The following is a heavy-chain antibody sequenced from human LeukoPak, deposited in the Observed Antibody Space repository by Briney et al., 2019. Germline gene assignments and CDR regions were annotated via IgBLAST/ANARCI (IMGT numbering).Heavy chain of an antibody. Sequence: SETLSLTCTVSGNSISSGDNYWSWIRQPAGKGLEWIGRIYTSGSTNYNPSLKSRVTISGDTSKNQFSLRLSSVTAADTAVYYCARRTGYSYGYVTLDYWGQGTLVTVSS. CDR3: ARRTGYSYGYVTLDY. J-gene: IGHJ4*02. CDR2: IYTSGST. CDR1: GNSISSGDNY. D-gene: IGHD5-18*01. V-gene: IGHV4-61*02.